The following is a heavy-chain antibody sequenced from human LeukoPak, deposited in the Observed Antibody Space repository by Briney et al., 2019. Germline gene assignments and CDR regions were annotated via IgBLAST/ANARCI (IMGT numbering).Heavy chain of an antibody. Sequence: PSETLSLTCTVSGGSISSSSYYWGWIRQPPGKGLEWIGSPSLKSRVAISVDTSKNQFSLKLSPVTAADTAVYYCARLYDIVGATTFDYWGQGTLVTVSS. CDR1: GGSISSSSYY. CDR3: ARLYDIVGATTFDY. J-gene: IGHJ4*02. V-gene: IGHV4-39*01. D-gene: IGHD1-26*01.